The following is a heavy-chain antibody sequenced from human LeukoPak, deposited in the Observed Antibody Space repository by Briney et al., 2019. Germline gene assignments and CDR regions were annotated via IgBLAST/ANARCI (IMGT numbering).Heavy chain of an antibody. CDR3: AKAYYSVAGYFDY. CDR2: ISGNSKTI. Sequence: PGGSLRLSCAASGFSFSIYGMNWVRQAPGKGLEWVSYISGNSKTIYYADSVKGRFTISRDNAKNSLYLQMNSLRAEDTAVYYCAKAYYSVAGYFDYWGQGTLVTVSS. CDR1: GFSFSIYG. J-gene: IGHJ4*02. V-gene: IGHV3-48*01. D-gene: IGHD6-19*01.